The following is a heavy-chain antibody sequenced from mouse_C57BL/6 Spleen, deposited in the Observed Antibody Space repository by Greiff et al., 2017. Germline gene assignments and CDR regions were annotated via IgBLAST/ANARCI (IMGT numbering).Heavy chain of an antibody. CDR3: ARGYDGSSYGGYFDV. CDR2: IDPNSGGT. CDR1: GYTFTSYW. J-gene: IGHJ1*03. V-gene: IGHV1-72*01. Sequence: VQLQQPGAELVKPGASVKLSCKASGYTFTSYWMHWVKQRPGRGLEWIGRIDPNSGGTKYNEKFKSKATLTVDKPSSTAYMQLSSLTSEDSAVYYCARGYDGSSYGGYFDVWGTGTTVTVSA. D-gene: IGHD1-1*01.